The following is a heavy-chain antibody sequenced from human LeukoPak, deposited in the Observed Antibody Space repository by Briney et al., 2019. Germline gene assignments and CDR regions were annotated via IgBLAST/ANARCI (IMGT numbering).Heavy chain of an antibody. CDR3: AREVIAAAGTDAFDI. D-gene: IGHD6-13*01. V-gene: IGHV4-31*03. Sequence: SETLSLTCNVSGGSISSGNYFWSWIRQHPGKGLEWIGYIYYSGNTYYNPYLESGVTISVDASKNQFSLQLSSVTAADTAVYYCAREVIAAAGTDAFDIWGQGTMVTVSS. CDR1: GGSISSGNYF. CDR2: IYYSGNT. J-gene: IGHJ3*02.